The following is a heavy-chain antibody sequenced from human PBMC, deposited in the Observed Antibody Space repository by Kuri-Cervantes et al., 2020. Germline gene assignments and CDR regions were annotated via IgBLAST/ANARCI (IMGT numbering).Heavy chain of an antibody. CDR3: TIGRGSSSSGYYYYGMDV. Sequence: GESLKISCAASGFTFNNFGMHWVRQAPGKGLEWVAVISYDGSNKYYADSVKGRFTISRDNSKNTLYLQMNSLKTEDTAVYYCTIGRGSSSSGYYYYGMDVWGQGTTLTVSS. D-gene: IGHD6-6*01. V-gene: IGHV3-30*12. CDR2: ISYDGSNK. CDR1: GFTFNNFG. J-gene: IGHJ6*02.